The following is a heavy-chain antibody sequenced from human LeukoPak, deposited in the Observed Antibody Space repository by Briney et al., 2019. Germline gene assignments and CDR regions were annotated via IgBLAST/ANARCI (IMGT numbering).Heavy chain of an antibody. D-gene: IGHD4-17*01. J-gene: IGHJ4*02. CDR2: IYYSGST. V-gene: IGHV4-59*08. CDR1: GGSISSYY. CDR3: ASFRETTGPN. Sequence: SETLSLTCTVSGGSISSYYWSWIRQPPGKGLEWIGYIYYSGSTNYNPSLKSRVTISVDTSKNQFSRKLSSVTAADTAVYYCASFRETTGPNWGQGTLVTVSS.